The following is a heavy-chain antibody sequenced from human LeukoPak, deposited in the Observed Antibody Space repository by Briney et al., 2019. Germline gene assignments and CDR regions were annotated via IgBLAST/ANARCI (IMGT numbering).Heavy chain of an antibody. D-gene: IGHD3-10*01. V-gene: IGHV3-48*04. CDR3: AKLQGDLSSGYYYYGMDV. J-gene: IGHJ6*02. CDR2: ISSSSSTI. Sequence: PGGSLRLSCAASGFTFSSYSMNWVRQAPGKGLEWVSYISSSSSTIYYADSVKGRFTISRDNAKNSLYLQMNSLRVEDTAVYHCAKLQGDLSSGYYYYGMDVWGQGTTVTVSS. CDR1: GFTFSSYS.